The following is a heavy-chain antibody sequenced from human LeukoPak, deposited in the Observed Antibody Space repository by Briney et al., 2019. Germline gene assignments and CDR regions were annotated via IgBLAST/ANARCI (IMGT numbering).Heavy chain of an antibody. CDR3: PRDGQVGAIGYFDY. V-gene: IGHV3-33*01. CDR2: VWSGGNNK. CDR1: GFIFSTYG. J-gene: IGHJ4*02. D-gene: IGHD1-26*01. Sequence: GGSLRLSCAASGFIFSTYGMHWVRQAPGKGLEWVAVVWSGGNNKYYSDSVKGRFTISRDNSKNTLYLQMNSLRAEDTAVYYCPRDGQVGAIGYFDYRGQGTLVTVSS.